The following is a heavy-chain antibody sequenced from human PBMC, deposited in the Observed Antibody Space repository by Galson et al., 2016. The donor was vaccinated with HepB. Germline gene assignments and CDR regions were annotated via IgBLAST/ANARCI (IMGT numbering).Heavy chain of an antibody. CDR2: ITPSGGST. D-gene: IGHD3-3*01. J-gene: IGHJ3*02. CDR3: AGSLGVADAFDI. Sequence: SVKVSCKASGNTFTTYYMHWVRQAPGQGLERMGIITPSGGSTASAQKFQGRITMTRDTSTNTVYMEMSSLTSQDTAVYYCAGSLGVADAFDIWGEGTMVTVSS. V-gene: IGHV1-46*01. CDR1: GNTFTTYY.